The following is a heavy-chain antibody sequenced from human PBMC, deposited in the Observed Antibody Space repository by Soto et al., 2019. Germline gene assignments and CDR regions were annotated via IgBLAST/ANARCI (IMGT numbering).Heavy chain of an antibody. J-gene: IGHJ4*02. D-gene: IGHD3-9*01. Sequence: QVQLVQSGAEVKKPGSSVKVSCKASGGTFSSYTISWVRQAPGQGLEWMGRIIPILGIANYAQKFQGRVTIXXDXSXXTAYMEQSSLRSEDTAVYYCATYYDILTGYYAFDYWGQGTLVTVSS. CDR2: IIPILGIA. V-gene: IGHV1-69*02. CDR1: GGTFSSYT. CDR3: ATYYDILTGYYAFDY.